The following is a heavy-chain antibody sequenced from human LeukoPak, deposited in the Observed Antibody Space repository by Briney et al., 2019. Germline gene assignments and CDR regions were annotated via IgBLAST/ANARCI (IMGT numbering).Heavy chain of an antibody. Sequence: GGSLRLSCAASGFTFSSYSMNWVRQAPGEGLEGVSAISGSGGSTYYADSVKGRFTISRDNSKNTLYLQMNSLRAEDTAVYYCAKEVLRFLEWLAGYDYWGQGTLVTVSS. J-gene: IGHJ4*02. D-gene: IGHD3-3*01. V-gene: IGHV3-23*01. CDR2: ISGSGGST. CDR1: GFTFSSYS. CDR3: AKEVLRFLEWLAGYDY.